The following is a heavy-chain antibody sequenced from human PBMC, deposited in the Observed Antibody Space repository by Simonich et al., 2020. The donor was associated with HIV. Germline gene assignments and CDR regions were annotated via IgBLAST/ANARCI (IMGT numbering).Heavy chain of an antibody. J-gene: IGHJ6*02. V-gene: IGHV1-2*02. Sequence: GAEVKKPGASVKVSCKASGYTFTGYYMHWVRQAPGQGLEWMGWINPNSGGTNYAQKFQGRVTMTRETSITTAYMELSSLTSDDTAVYFCARPDYGDYVGNYYYGLDVWGQGTTVIVSS. CDR3: ARPDYGDYVGNYYYGLDV. D-gene: IGHD4-17*01. CDR2: INPNSGGT. CDR1: GYTFTGYY.